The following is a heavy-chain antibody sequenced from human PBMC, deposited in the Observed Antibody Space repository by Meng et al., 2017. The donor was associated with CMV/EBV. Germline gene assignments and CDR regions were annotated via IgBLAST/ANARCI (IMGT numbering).Heavy chain of an antibody. D-gene: IGHD2-2*02. CDR1: GFTFSNSD. J-gene: IGHJ6*02. CDR3: AREYSDCSSTSCYTYYGMDV. CDR2: VSWNGSRT. V-gene: IGHV3-19*01. Sequence: GGSLRLSCAASGFTFSNSDMNWVRQAPGKGLEWVSGVSWNGSRTHYADSVKGRFIISRDNSRNFLYQQMNSLRPEDMAVYYCAREYSDCSSTSCYTYYGMDVWGQGTTVTVSS.